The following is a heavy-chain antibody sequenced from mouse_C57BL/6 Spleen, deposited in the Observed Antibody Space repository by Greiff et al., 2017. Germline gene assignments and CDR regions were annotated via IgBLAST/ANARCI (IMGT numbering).Heavy chain of an antibody. D-gene: IGHD1-1*01. CDR3: ARGPYYYGSSYDYFDY. J-gene: IGHJ2*01. V-gene: IGHV5-4*03. Sequence: EVKLVESGGGLVKPGGSLKLSCAASGFTFSSYAMSWVRQTPEKRLEWVATISDGGSYTYYPDNVKGRFTISRDNAKNNLYLQMSHLKSEDTAMYYCARGPYYYGSSYDYFDYWGQGTTLTVSS. CDR2: ISDGGSYT. CDR1: GFTFSSYA.